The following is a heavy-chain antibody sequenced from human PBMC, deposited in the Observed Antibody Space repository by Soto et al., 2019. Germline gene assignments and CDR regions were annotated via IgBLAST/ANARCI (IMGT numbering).Heavy chain of an antibody. CDR2: ISGGGSST. CDR3: AKRTTGWYFDL. CDR1: GFTFSDYV. J-gene: IGHJ2*01. V-gene: IGHV3-23*01. Sequence: PGGSLRLSCTASGFTFSDYVMSWVRQAPGRGLEWVSAISGGGSSTFYADSVKGRFVISRDNSKNTIHLQLDSLRAEDTAVYYCAKRTTGWYFDLWGRGTLVTVSS.